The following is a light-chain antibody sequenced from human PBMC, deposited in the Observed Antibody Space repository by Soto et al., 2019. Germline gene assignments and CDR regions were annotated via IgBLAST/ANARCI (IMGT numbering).Light chain of an antibody. CDR1: QSISKN. J-gene: IGKJ2*01. V-gene: IGKV1-39*01. Sequence: DIQMTQSPASLSASVGDRVTITCRASQSISKNLNWYQHKVGKAPQLLIYSASDSQAGVPSRFSGSGSGTDFSLITSGLQPEDFATYYCQQNYISPYTFGQGTKVEIK. CDR3: QQNYISPYT. CDR2: SAS.